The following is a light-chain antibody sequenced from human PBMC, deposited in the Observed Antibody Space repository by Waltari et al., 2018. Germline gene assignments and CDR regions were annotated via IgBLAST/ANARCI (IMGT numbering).Light chain of an antibody. CDR1: QSLLHNIGYDY. CDR2: LGS. V-gene: IGKV2-28*01. Sequence: DIVRTQSPLSLPVTPGEPASISCRSSQSLLHNIGYDYLDWYLQKPGQSPQLLIYLGSNRASGVPDRFSGSGSGTDFTLKISRVEAEDVGVYYCMQALQTPISFGQGTKLEIK. J-gene: IGKJ2*03. CDR3: MQALQTPIS.